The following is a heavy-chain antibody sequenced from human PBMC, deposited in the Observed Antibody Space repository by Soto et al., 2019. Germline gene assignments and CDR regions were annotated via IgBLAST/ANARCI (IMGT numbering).Heavy chain of an antibody. Sequence: GGSLRLSCAASGFTFSSYWMSWVRQAPGKGLEWEANIKQDGSEKYYVDSVKGRFTISRDNSKNTLYLQMNSLRTEDTAVYYCAKVYYRIAVAGRCDVFDIWGQGTMVTVSS. CDR3: AKVYYRIAVAGRCDVFDI. CDR2: IKQDGSEK. D-gene: IGHD6-19*01. J-gene: IGHJ3*02. V-gene: IGHV3-7*01. CDR1: GFTFSSYW.